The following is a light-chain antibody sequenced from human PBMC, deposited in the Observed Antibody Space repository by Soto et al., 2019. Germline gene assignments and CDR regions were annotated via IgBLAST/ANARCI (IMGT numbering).Light chain of an antibody. CDR1: NSNIGSNT. CDR3: ATWDDSLNGYV. V-gene: IGLV1-44*01. Sequence: QSVLTQPPSASGTPGQRVTISCSGGNSNIGSNTVNWYQQLPGTAPKLLIYNNNQRPSGVPDRFSGSKSGTSASLAISGLQSADEADYYCATWDDSLNGYVFGTGTKLTVL. CDR2: NNN. J-gene: IGLJ1*01.